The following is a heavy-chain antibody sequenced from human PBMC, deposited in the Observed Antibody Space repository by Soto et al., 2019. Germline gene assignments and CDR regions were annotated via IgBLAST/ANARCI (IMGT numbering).Heavy chain of an antibody. CDR1: VGSVSTICYY. Sequence: SEALSLTCTVSVGSVSTICYYWGWVRQPPGKGLEWIGSIYYSGSTYFNPSLESRVAISLDSSKNQFSLNLTSVTAADTAIYYCARRRVFLDSWGPGTLVTVSS. J-gene: IGHJ4*02. CDR2: IYYSGST. V-gene: IGHV4-39*01. CDR3: ARRRVFLDS.